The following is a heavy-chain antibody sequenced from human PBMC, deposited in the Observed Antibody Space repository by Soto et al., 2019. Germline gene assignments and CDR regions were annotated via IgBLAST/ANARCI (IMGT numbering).Heavy chain of an antibody. CDR2: ISYDGSNK. Sequence: GGSQRLSCAASGFTFSSYSMHWVRQAPGKGLEWVAVISYDGSNKYYADSVKGRFTISRDNSKNTLYLQMNSLRAEDTAVYYCASPRYFDWLLVPPDYWGQGTLVTVSS. V-gene: IGHV3-30-3*01. CDR3: ASPRYFDWLLVPPDY. D-gene: IGHD3-9*01. CDR1: GFTFSSYS. J-gene: IGHJ4*02.